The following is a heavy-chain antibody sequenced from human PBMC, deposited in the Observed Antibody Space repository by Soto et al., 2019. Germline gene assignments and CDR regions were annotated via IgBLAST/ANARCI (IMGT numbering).Heavy chain of an antibody. V-gene: IGHV3-23*01. J-gene: IGHJ4*02. CDR1: GFTFPTYA. CDR2: ISGSSGST. CDR3: GKELSEHFDY. Sequence: EVQLLESGGGLVQPGGSLRLSCAVSGFTFPTYAMSWVRQAPGKGLEWVSTISGSSGSTDYADSVKGRFNISRDNSKNTLYRQMNSLSAEDAAVYYCGKELSEHFDYWGQGTLVPVSS.